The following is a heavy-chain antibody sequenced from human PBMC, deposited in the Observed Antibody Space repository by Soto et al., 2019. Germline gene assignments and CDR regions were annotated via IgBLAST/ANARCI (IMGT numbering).Heavy chain of an antibody. CDR1: GFTFSSYG. CDR2: ISYDGSNK. D-gene: IGHD2-21*02. J-gene: IGHJ4*02. Sequence: GGSLRLSCAASGFTFSSYGMHWVRQAPGKGLEWVAVISYDGSNKYYADSVKGRFTISRDNSKNTLYLQMNSLRAEDTAVYYCAKERGVGDHESKRCYFDYWGQGTLVTV. CDR3: AKERGVGDHESKRCYFDY. V-gene: IGHV3-30*18.